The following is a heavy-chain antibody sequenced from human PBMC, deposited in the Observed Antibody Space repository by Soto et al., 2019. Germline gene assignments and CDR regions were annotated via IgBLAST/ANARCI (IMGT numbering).Heavy chain of an antibody. D-gene: IGHD3-10*01. J-gene: IGHJ4*02. CDR1: GFRFRDYW. Sequence: PGGSLRLSCATSGFRFRDYWMSWVRQAPGKGLEWMANMNQDGKEKYYVDSVKGRFTISRDNAENSLSLQMDSLRAEDTAVYYCARDRYFGSESYSRGLYYLDYWGQGTLVTVSS. CDR3: ARDRYFGSESYSRGLYYLDY. V-gene: IGHV3-7*04. CDR2: MNQDGKEK.